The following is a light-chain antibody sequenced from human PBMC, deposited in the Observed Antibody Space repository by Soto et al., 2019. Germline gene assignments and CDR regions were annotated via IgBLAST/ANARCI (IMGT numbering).Light chain of an antibody. J-gene: IGKJ2*01. CDR3: QQSYSTPRT. CDR1: QSISRY. V-gene: IGKV1-39*01. CDR2: AAS. Sequence: DLEMTQSPSSLSASVGDRVTITCRASQSISRYFNWYQQKPGKAPNLLIYAASSLQSGVPSRFSGSGSGTIFTLTISSLQPEDFATYYCQQSYSTPRTFGQGTKLEIK.